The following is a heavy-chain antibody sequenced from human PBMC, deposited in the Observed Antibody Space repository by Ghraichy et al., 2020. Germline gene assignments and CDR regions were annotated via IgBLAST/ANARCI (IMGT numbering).Heavy chain of an antibody. D-gene: IGHD6-19*01. Sequence: SETLSLTCTVSGDSIRSTTYYWGWIRQPPGKGLEWFGSINYSGSTNHNPSLKSRVTLSIDASKNQFALKLTSVTAADTAVYYCARRWPPAVAGTGCFDTWGQGTLVTVSS. CDR1: GDSIRSTTYY. CDR3: ARRWPPAVAGTGCFDT. CDR2: INYSGST. J-gene: IGHJ5*02. V-gene: IGHV4-39*01.